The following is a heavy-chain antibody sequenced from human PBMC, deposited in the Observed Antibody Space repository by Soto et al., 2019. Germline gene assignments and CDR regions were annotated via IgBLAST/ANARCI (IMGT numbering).Heavy chain of an antibody. Sequence: LRLSCAASGFTFSSYAMSWVRQAPGKGLEWVSALSGSGISTYYADTVKGRFTISRDNSRNTLYLQMNSLRAEDTAVYYCATSYDSSGYDYWGQGTLVTVSS. J-gene: IGHJ4*02. D-gene: IGHD3-22*01. V-gene: IGHV3-23*01. CDR2: LSGSGIST. CDR3: ATSYDSSGYDY. CDR1: GFTFSSYA.